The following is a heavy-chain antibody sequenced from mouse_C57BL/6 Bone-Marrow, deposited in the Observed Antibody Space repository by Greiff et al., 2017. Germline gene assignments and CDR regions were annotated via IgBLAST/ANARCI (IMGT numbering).Heavy chain of an antibody. CDR3: TTYDYDGGYAMDY. CDR1: GFNIKDDY. J-gene: IGHJ4*01. Sequence: EVKLQESGAELVRPGASVKLSCTASGFNIKDDYMHWVKQRPEQGLEWIGWIDPENGDTEYASKFQGKATITADTSSNTAYLQLSSLTSEDTAVYYCTTYDYDGGYAMDYWGQGTSVTVSS. D-gene: IGHD2-4*01. V-gene: IGHV14-4*01. CDR2: IDPENGDT.